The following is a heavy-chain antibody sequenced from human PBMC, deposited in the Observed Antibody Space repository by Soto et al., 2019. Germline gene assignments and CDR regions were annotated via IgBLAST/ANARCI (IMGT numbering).Heavy chain of an antibody. J-gene: IGHJ2*01. CDR1: GFSFSDYY. D-gene: IGHD1-1*01. V-gene: IGHV3-11*01. Sequence: QVQLVESGGGLVKPGGSLRLSCAASGFSFSDYYMSWIRQAPGKGLEWISYISTSGSTLFYADSVKGRFTISRDNARNSLYLQISSLRAEDTAVYYCVRISVRPRAIRTAPGRWYFDLWGRGDLATVSS. CDR2: ISTSGSTL. CDR3: VRISVRPRAIRTAPGRWYFDL.